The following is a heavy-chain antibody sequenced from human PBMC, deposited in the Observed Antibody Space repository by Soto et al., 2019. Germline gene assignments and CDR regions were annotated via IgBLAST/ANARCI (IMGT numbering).Heavy chain of an antibody. CDR2: IYYSGST. CDR1: GGSISSYY. Sequence: ETLSLTCTVSGGSISSYYWSWIRQPPGKGLEWIGYIYYSGSTNYNPSLKSRVTISVDTSKNQFSLKLSSVTAADTAVYYCARGKHCSSTSCPPGGWFDPWGQGTLVTVSS. V-gene: IGHV4-59*01. D-gene: IGHD2-2*01. CDR3: ARGKHCSSTSCPPGGWFDP. J-gene: IGHJ5*02.